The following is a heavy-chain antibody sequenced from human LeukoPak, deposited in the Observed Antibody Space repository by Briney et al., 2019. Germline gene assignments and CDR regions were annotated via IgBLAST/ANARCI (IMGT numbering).Heavy chain of an antibody. CDR2: IWFDGSNK. D-gene: IGHD3-10*01. CDR3: ARASYGSGTYNFDY. Sequence: GGSLRLSCAASGFTFSSYWMSWVRQAPGKGLEWVAVIWFDGSNKYYADSVKGRFTISRDNSKNTLYLQMNSLRAEDTAVYYCARASYGSGTYNFDYWGQGTLVTVSS. CDR1: GFTFSSYW. V-gene: IGHV3-33*08. J-gene: IGHJ4*02.